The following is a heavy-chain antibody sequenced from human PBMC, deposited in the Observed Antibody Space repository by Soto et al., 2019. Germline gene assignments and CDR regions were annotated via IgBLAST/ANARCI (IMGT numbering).Heavy chain of an antibody. CDR3: ASYKGVAGTFDY. CDR2: IYYSGST. V-gene: IGHV4-39*01. D-gene: IGHD6-19*01. Sequence: ASETLSLTCTVSGGSISSSSYYWGWIRQPPGKGLEWIGSIYYSGSTYYNPSLKSRVTISVDTSKNQFSLKLSSVTAADTAVYYCASYKGVAGTFDYWGQGTLVTVSS. J-gene: IGHJ4*02. CDR1: GGSISSSSYY.